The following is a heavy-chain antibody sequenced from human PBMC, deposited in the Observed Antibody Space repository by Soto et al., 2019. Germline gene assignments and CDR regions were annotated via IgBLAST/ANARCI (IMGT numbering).Heavy chain of an antibody. V-gene: IGHV4-34*01. CDR1: GGSFSGYD. D-gene: IGHD1-26*01. J-gene: IGHJ6*02. Sequence: SETLSLTCAVYGGSFSGYDWSWIRQPPGKGLEWIGEINHSGSTNYNPSLKSRVTISVDTSKNQFSLKLSSVTAADTAVYYCARGLVGAEGHYYYYYGMDVWGQGTTVTVSS. CDR2: INHSGST. CDR3: ARGLVGAEGHYYYYYGMDV.